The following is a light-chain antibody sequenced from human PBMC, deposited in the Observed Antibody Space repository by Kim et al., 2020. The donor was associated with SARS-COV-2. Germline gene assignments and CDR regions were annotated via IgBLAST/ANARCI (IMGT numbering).Light chain of an antibody. CDR3: QQYGSSPPT. CDR2: GAS. Sequence: EIVLTQSPGTLSLSPGERATLSCRASQSVSSSYLAWYQQKPGQAPRLLIYGASSRATGIPDRFSGSGSGTDFILTISRLEPEDFAVYYCQQYGSSPPTFGQWTKVDIK. CDR1: QSVSSSY. J-gene: IGKJ1*01. V-gene: IGKV3-20*01.